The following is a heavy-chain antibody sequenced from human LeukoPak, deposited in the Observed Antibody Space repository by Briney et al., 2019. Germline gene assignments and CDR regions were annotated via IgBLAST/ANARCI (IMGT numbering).Heavy chain of an antibody. Sequence: AGGSLRLSCAASGFTFSSYWMSWVRQAPGKGLEWVANIKQDGSEKYYVDSVKGRFTISRDNAKNSLYLQMSSLRVEDTAVYFCAGQSSGYYTTSFDIGGQGTKVTVSS. CDR2: IKQDGSEK. D-gene: IGHD3-22*01. V-gene: IGHV3-7*01. CDR3: AGQSSGYYTTSFDI. CDR1: GFTFSSYW. J-gene: IGHJ3*02.